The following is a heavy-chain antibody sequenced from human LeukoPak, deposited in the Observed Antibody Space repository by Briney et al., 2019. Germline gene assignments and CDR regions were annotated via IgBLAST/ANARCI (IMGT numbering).Heavy chain of an antibody. J-gene: IGHJ4*02. CDR3: ARHLSSGWSPIDY. V-gene: IGHV3-7*05. CDR2: IKQDGSEK. CDR1: GFTFSTYW. D-gene: IGHD6-19*01. Sequence: GGSLRLSCAASGFTFSTYWMTWVRQAPGKGLEWVANIKQDGSEKYYVDSVKGRFTISRDNAKNSLFLQMNSLRAEDTAVYYCARHLSSGWSPIDYCGRGTLVTVSS.